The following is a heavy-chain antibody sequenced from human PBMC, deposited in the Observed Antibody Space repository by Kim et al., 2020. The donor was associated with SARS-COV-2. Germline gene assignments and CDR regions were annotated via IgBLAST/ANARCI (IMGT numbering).Heavy chain of an antibody. CDR1: GGSISSSSYY. Sequence: SETLSLTCTVSGGSISSSSYYWGWIRQPPGKGLEWIGNIYYSGSTYYNPSLKSRVTISVDTSKNQFSLKLSSVAAADTAVYYCARLGLPSTNHPVGFDPWGQGTLVTVSS. D-gene: IGHD1-1*01. V-gene: IGHV4-39*01. J-gene: IGHJ5*02. CDR2: IYYSGST. CDR3: ARLGLPSTNHPVGFDP.